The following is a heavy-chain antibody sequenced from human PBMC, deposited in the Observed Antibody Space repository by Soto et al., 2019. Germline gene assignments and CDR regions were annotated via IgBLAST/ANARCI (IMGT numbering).Heavy chain of an antibody. CDR2: IYTSGST. V-gene: IGHV4-4*07. CDR1: GGSISSYY. D-gene: IGHD4-17*01. CDR3: ARDLFDYGDYGSFWYFDL. Sequence: QVQLQESGPGLVKPSEILSLTCTVSGGSISSYYWSWIRQPAGKGLEWIGRIYTSGSTNYNPSLKSRVTMSVDTSKNQFSLKLSSVTAADTAVYYCARDLFDYGDYGSFWYFDLWGRGTLVTVSS. J-gene: IGHJ2*01.